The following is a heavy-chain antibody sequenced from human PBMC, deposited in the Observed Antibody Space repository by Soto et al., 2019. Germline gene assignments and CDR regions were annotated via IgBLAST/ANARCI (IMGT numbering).Heavy chain of an antibody. CDR3: ARSNWKYPFDY. CDR1: GGSISSGDQY. CDR2: VSYRGRT. D-gene: IGHD1-7*01. V-gene: IGHV4-31*03. J-gene: IGHJ4*02. Sequence: SETLCLSCSVAGGSISSGDQYWSWIRQHPGKGLEWVGYVSYRGRTYYNPSLKSRVTISLDTSKNQFSLKMSSVYAADTAVCYCARSNWKYPFDYWGQGTQVTVSS.